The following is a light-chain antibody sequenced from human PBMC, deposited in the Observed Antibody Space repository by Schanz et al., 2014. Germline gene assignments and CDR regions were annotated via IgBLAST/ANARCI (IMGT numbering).Light chain of an antibody. CDR2: GAS. V-gene: IGKV3-11*01. Sequence: EIVLTQSPGTLSVSPGERATLSCRASQSVSSNLAWYQHRIGQAPRLLIYGASSRATGIPDRFSGSGSGTDFTLTISSLEPEDFAVYYCQQRSNWPPWTFGQGTKVEIK. J-gene: IGKJ1*01. CDR3: QQRSNWPPWT. CDR1: QSVSSN.